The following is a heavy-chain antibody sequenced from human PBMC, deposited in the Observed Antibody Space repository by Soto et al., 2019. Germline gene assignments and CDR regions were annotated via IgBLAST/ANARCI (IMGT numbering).Heavy chain of an antibody. D-gene: IGHD3-3*02. CDR3: ARGPPIVASPTSFYNWFEP. CDR2: IYRSGNT. CDR1: GYSVSSGFY. Sequence: PSETLSLTCTVSGYSVSSGFYWGWIRHPPGKGLEWIGSIYRSGNTYYNPSLKSRVAISIDPSKNHFSLKMNSVTAADTAVYYCARGPPIVASPTSFYNWFEPWGQGTLVTVSS. J-gene: IGHJ5*02. V-gene: IGHV4-38-2*02.